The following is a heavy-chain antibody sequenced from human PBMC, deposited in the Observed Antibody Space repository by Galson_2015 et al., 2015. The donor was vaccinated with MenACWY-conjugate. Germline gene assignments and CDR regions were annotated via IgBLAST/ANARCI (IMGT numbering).Heavy chain of an antibody. V-gene: IGHV3-48*04. Sequence: SLRLSCAASGFTFSTYSMNWVRQAPGKGLEWVSYISSSSSTIYYADYVKGRFTISRDNAKNSLYLQMNSLRAEDTAVYYCARDPDPLRGQGTMVTVSS. CDR1: GFTFSTYS. D-gene: IGHD1-14*01. CDR3: ARDPDPL. J-gene: IGHJ3*01. CDR2: ISSSSSTI.